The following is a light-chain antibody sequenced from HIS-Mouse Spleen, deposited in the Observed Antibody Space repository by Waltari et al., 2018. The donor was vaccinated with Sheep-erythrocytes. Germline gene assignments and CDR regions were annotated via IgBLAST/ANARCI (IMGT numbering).Light chain of an antibody. Sequence: QSALTQPRPVSGSPGQSVTISCNGTSSDVGGYNYVSWYQQPPGKAPKLMIYDVSKRPSGVPDRFSGSKSGNTASLTISGLQAEDEADYYCCSYAGSYNHVFATGTKVTVL. CDR3: CSYAGSYNHV. CDR2: DVS. J-gene: IGLJ1*01. V-gene: IGLV2-11*01. CDR1: SSDVGGYNY.